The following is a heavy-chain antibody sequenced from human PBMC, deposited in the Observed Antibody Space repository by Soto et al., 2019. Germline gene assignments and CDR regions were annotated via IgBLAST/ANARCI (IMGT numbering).Heavy chain of an antibody. J-gene: IGHJ6*02. D-gene: IGHD3-16*02. CDR2: ISYDGSNK. CDR1: GFTFSSYA. V-gene: IGHV3-30-3*01. Sequence: QTGGSLRLSCAASGFTFSSYAMHWVRQAPGKGLEWVAVISYDGSNKYYADSVKGRFTISRDNSKNTLYLQMNSLRAEDTAVYYCARAGRSYLYLGYYYGMDVWGQGTTVTVSS. CDR3: ARAGRSYLYLGYYYGMDV.